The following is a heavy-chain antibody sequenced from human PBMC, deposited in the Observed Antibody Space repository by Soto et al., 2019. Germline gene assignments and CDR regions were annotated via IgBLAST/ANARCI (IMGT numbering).Heavy chain of an antibody. D-gene: IGHD2-2*01. J-gene: IGHJ4*02. CDR3: ARVLQVVPATAEAFDY. Sequence: ASVKVSCKASGYTFTSYYMHWVRQAPGQGLEWMGIINPSGGSTSYAQKFQGRVTMTRDTSTSTVYMELSSLRSEDTVVYYCARVLQVVPATAEAFDYWGQGTLVTVSS. CDR2: INPSGGST. V-gene: IGHV1-46*01. CDR1: GYTFTSYY.